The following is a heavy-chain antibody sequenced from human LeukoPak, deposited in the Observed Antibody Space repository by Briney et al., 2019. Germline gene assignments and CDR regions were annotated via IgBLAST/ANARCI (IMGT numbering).Heavy chain of an antibody. Sequence: SETLSPTCTVSRYSISSGYYWGWIRQPPGKGLEWIGSIYHSGSTYYNPSLKSRVTISVDTSKNQFSLKLSSVTAADTAVYYCTRFALGVVAATHWGQGTLVTVSS. D-gene: IGHD2-15*01. CDR1: RYSISSGYY. CDR3: TRFALGVVAATH. V-gene: IGHV4-38-2*02. J-gene: IGHJ4*02. CDR2: IYHSGST.